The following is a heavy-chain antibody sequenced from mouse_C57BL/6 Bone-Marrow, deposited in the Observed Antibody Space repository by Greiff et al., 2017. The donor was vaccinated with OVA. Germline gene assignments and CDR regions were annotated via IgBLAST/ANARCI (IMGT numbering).Heavy chain of an antibody. CDR2: IPHSGET. CDR1: GFPITSGYY. CDR3: AGAYNNYAYAD. D-gene: IGHD2-5*01. Sequence: QLLESGPGLVKPSQSLFLTCSITGFPITSGYYWIWLRQSPGKPLEWMGYIPHSGETFYNPSLQSTISITRETSANQFFLQLNSVTTEDTAMYYCAGAYNNYAYADWGKGTLVTVA. J-gene: IGHJ3*01. V-gene: IGHV12-3*01.